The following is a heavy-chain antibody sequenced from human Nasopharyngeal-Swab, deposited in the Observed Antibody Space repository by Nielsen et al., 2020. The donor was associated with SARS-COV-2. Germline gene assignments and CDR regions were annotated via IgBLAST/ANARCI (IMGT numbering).Heavy chain of an antibody. CDR3: ATESGGAVAHYGMDV. CDR1: GGTFSSYA. J-gene: IGHJ6*02. D-gene: IGHD6-19*01. CDR2: IIPIFGTA. Sequence: SVKVSCKASGGTFSSYAISWVRQAPGQGLEWMGGIIPIFGTANYAQKFQGRVTMTEDTSTDTAYMELSSLRSEDTAVYYCATESGGAVAHYGMDVWGQGTTVTVSS. V-gene: IGHV1-69*06.